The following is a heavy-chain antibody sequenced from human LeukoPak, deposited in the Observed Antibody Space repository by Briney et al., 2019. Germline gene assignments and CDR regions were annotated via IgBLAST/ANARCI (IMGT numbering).Heavy chain of an antibody. D-gene: IGHD5-18*01. J-gene: IGHJ5*02. CDR1: GSIFTSYW. CDR3: ARHGYSYGPFDP. CDR2: IYPGDSDT. Sequence: GASLKISCEGSGSIFTSYWIGWVRQLPGKRLEWMGIIYPGDSDTRYSPSFQGQVTISADKSISAAYLQWSSLKASDTAMYYCARHGYSYGPFDPWGQGTLVTVSS. V-gene: IGHV5-51*01.